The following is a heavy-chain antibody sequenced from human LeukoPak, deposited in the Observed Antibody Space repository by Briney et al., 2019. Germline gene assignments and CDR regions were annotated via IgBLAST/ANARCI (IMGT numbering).Heavy chain of an antibody. D-gene: IGHD3-10*01. J-gene: IGHJ4*02. CDR3: ARHQEGSYSDY. V-gene: IGHV4-59*08. Sequence: SETLSLTCTVSGGSISSYYWSWIRQPPGKGLEWIGYIYYSGSTNYNPSLKSRVTISVDTSKNQFSLKLSSVTAADTAVYYCARHQEGSYSDYWGQGTLVTVSS. CDR2: IYYSGST. CDR1: GGSISSYY.